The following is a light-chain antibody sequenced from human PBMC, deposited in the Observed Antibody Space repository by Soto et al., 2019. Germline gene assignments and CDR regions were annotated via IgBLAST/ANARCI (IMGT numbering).Light chain of an antibody. CDR3: QQYSTSPLT. Sequence: EIVLTQSPDTLSLSPGERATLSCRASQSLNSYYLAWYQHKPGQAHKLIYGESNKATGIPDRFSGSGSGTDFTLTISRLEPEDFAVYYCQQYSTSPLTFGGGTEVEIK. J-gene: IGKJ4*01. CDR1: QSLNSYY. CDR2: GES. V-gene: IGKV3-20*01.